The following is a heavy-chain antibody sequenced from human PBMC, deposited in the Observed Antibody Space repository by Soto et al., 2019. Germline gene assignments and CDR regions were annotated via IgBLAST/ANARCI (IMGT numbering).Heavy chain of an antibody. D-gene: IGHD2-15*01. J-gene: IGHJ4*02. CDR2: MSYSGNT. V-gene: IGHV4-39*01. Sequence: PSETLSLTCTVSGDFISNNGHHWGWIRQPPGKGLEWIGAMSYSGNTHYNPSLKSRVTISIDTSKNQFSLKLSSVTAADTAVYYCARLRGLGVVSPYFDYWGQGALVTVSS. CDR1: GDFISNNGHH. CDR3: ARLRGLGVVSPYFDY.